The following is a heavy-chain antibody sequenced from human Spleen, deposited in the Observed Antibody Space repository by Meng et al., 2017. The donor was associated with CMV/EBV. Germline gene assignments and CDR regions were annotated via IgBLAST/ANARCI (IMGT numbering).Heavy chain of an antibody. CDR1: RNFFTRHA. CDR2: MNPNSGNT. V-gene: IGHV1-8*03. CDR3: ARDPPSRFDDTFDV. J-gene: IGHJ3*01. Sequence: ASVKVSCKAPRNFFTRHAITWVRQATGQRLEWMGWMNPNSGNTGYAQNFQGRVTITRNTSINTAYMELSSLRSEDTAVYYCARDPPSRFDDTFDVWGQGTMVTVSS. D-gene: IGHD3-3*01.